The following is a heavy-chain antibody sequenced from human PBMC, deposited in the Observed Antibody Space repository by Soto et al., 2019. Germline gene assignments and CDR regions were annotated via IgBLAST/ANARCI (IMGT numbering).Heavy chain of an antibody. V-gene: IGHV3-23*01. D-gene: IGHD3-3*01. Sequence: GGSLRLSCAASGFTFSSYAMSWVRQAPGKGLEWVSAISGSGGSTYYADSVKGRFTISRDNSKNTLYLQMNSLRAEDTAVYYCASSEATYYDFWPTHYYYGMDVWGQGTTVTVSS. J-gene: IGHJ6*02. CDR3: ASSEATYYDFWPTHYYYGMDV. CDR2: ISGSGGST. CDR1: GFTFSSYA.